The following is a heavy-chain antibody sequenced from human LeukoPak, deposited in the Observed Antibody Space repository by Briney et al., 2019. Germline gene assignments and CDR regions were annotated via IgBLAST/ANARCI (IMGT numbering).Heavy chain of an antibody. CDR1: GGSVSSGSYY. D-gene: IGHD3-22*01. CDR3: ARYYDTSDYYDY. Sequence: SETLSLTCTVSGGSVSSGSYYWSWIRQPPGKGLEWIGYTYYSGSTNYNPSLKSRVTVSVDTSKNQFSLKLSSVTAADTAVYYCARYYDTSDYYDYWGQGTLVTVSS. CDR2: TYYSGST. V-gene: IGHV4-61*01. J-gene: IGHJ4*02.